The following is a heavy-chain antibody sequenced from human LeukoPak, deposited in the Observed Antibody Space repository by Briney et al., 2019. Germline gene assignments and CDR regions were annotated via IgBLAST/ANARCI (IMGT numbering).Heavy chain of an antibody. D-gene: IGHD3-3*01. V-gene: IGHV4-30-2*01. CDR3: ARGFLEWSHSSNWFDP. CDR1: GGSISSGGYY. J-gene: IGHJ5*02. CDR2: IYHSGST. Sequence: SETLSLTCTVSGGSISSGGYYWSWIRQPPGKGLEWIGYIYHSGSTYYNPSLKSRVTISVDTSKNQFSLKLSSVTAADTAVYYCARGFLEWSHSSNWFDPWGQGTLVTVSS.